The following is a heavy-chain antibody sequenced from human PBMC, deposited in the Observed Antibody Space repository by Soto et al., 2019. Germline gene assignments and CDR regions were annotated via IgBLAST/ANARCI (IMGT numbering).Heavy chain of an antibody. J-gene: IGHJ6*02. CDR1: GYTFTGYA. CDR2: INAGNGNT. CDR3: ARDSFYCSGGSCYSYYGMDV. Sequence: QVQLVQSGAEVKKPGASVKVSCKASGYTFTGYAMHWVRQAPGQRLEWMGWINAGNGNTKYSQKFQGRVTITRDTSASTAYMELSSLRSEDTAVYYCARDSFYCSGGSCYSYYGMDVWGQGTTVTVSS. D-gene: IGHD2-15*01. V-gene: IGHV1-3*01.